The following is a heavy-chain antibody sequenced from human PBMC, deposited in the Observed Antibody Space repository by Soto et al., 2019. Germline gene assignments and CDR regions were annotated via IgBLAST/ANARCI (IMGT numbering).Heavy chain of an antibody. Sequence: QVQLVESGGGVVQPGRSLRLSCAASGFTFSSYGMHWVRQAPGKGLEWVAVISYDGSNKYYADSVKGRFTISRDNSKNGLYLQMNSLRAEDTAVYYCARGLGGNSYRDFDYWGQGTLVTVSS. CDR2: ISYDGSNK. CDR3: ARGLGGNSYRDFDY. J-gene: IGHJ4*02. V-gene: IGHV3-30*03. CDR1: GFTFSSYG. D-gene: IGHD2-21*02.